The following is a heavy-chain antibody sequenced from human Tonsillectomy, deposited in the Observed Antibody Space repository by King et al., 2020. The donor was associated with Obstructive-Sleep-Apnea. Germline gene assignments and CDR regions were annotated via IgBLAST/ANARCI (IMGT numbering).Heavy chain of an antibody. Sequence: VQLVESGGGVVQPGRSLTLSCAGSGFHFNLFVIHWVRQAPGKGLEWVALDGPIIYYADSVRGRFTVSRDSSKNTVYLHLNSLRPEDTAVYYCARDRCTSGVCYFDYWGQGTLVTVSS. J-gene: IGHJ4*02. CDR2: DGPII. CDR1: GFHFNLFV. V-gene: IGHV3-30*04. CDR3: ARDRCTSGVCYFDY. D-gene: IGHD2-8*01.